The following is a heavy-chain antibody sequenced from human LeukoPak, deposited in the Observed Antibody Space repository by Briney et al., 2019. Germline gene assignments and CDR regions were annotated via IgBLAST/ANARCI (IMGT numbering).Heavy chain of an antibody. V-gene: IGHV4-59*01. CDR2: IYYSGST. J-gene: IGHJ3*02. Sequence: SETLSLTFTVSGGSISSYYWSWIRQPPGKGLEWIGYIYYSGSTNYNPSLKSRVTISVDTSKNQFSLKLSSVTAADTAVYYCARDKGFAFDIWGQGTMVTVSS. CDR1: GGSISSYY. CDR3: ARDKGFAFDI.